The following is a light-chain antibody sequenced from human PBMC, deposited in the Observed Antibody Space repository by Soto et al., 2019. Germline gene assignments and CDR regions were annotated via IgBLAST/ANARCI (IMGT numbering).Light chain of an antibody. V-gene: IGLV2-8*01. CDR1: SSDVGGYNY. J-gene: IGLJ2*01. Sequence: QSALTQPPSASGSPGQSVTISCTGTSSDVGGYNYVSWYQQHPGKAPKLMIYEVSKQSSGVPDRFSGSKSGNTASLTVSGLQAEDEADYYCSSYGGSNNVVFGGGTKLTVL. CDR2: EVS. CDR3: SSYGGSNNVV.